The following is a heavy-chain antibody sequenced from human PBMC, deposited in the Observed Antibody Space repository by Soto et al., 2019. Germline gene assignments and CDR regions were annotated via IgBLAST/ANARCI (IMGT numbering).Heavy chain of an antibody. CDR2: ISSTTNYI. J-gene: IGHJ4*02. Sequence: GGSLRLSCAASGFTFTRYSMNWVRQAPGKGLEWVSSISSTTNYIYYADSMKGRFTVSRDNAKNSVYLDMNSLGAEDTAVYYCARESEDLTSNFDYWGQGTLVTVSS. V-gene: IGHV3-21*01. CDR3: ARESEDLTSNFDY. CDR1: GFTFTRYS.